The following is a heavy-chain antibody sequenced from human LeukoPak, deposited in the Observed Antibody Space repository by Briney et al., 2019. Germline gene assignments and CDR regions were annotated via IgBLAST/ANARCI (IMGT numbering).Heavy chain of an antibody. CDR1: GFTFDDYA. Sequence: KPGRSLRLSCAASGFTFDDYAMHWVRQAPGKGLEWVSGISWNSVNIVYADSVRGRFTISRDNAKSSLYLQMNSLRAEDMAFYYCAKASGSYEGLFDYWGQGTLVTVSS. CDR3: AKASGSYEGLFDY. CDR2: ISWNSVNI. J-gene: IGHJ4*02. V-gene: IGHV3-9*03. D-gene: IGHD1-26*01.